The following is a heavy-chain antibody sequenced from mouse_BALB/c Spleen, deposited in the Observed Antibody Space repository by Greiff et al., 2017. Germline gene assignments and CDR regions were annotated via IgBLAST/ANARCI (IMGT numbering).Heavy chain of an antibody. CDR3: ARYGSSYWYFDV. V-gene: IGHV1-7*01. Sequence: QVHVKQSGAELAKPGASVKMSCKASGYTFTSYWMHWVKQRPGQGLEWIGYINPSTGYTEYNQKFKDKATLTADKSSSTAYMQLSSLTSEDSAVYYCARYGSSYWYFDVWGAGTTVTVAS. D-gene: IGHD1-1*01. CDR1: GYTFTSYW. J-gene: IGHJ1*01. CDR2: INPSTGYT.